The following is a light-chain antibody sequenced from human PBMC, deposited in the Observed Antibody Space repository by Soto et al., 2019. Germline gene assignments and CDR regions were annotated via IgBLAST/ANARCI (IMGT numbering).Light chain of an antibody. J-gene: IGKJ4*01. V-gene: IGKV3-20*01. CDR1: QSVTSNY. CDR2: GAS. CDR3: QQYGGSPRVT. Sequence: EIVLTQSPGTLSLSPGERVTLSCRASQSVTSNYLAWYQQKPGQAPRLLIYGASSRATGIPDRFSGSGSGTDFTTTISRLEPEDFAVYYCQQYGGSPRVTFGGGTKVEIK.